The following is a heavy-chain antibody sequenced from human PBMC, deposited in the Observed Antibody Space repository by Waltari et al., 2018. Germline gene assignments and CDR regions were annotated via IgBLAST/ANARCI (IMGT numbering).Heavy chain of an antibody. CDR2: ISWDGCST. CDR3: AKGGYSGYEYYFDY. Sequence: EVQLVESGGVVVQPGGSLRLSCAASGFTFDDYAMHWVRQAPGKGLEWVSLISWDGCSTYYADSVKGRFTISRDNSKNSLYLQMNSLRAEDTALYYCAKGGYSGYEYYFDYWGQGTLVTVSS. J-gene: IGHJ4*02. D-gene: IGHD5-12*01. V-gene: IGHV3-43D*03. CDR1: GFTFDDYA.